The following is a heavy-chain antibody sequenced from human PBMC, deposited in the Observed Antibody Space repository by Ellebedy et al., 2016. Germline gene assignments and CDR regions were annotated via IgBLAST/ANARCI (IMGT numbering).Heavy chain of an antibody. J-gene: IGHJ4*02. CDR1: GVSVSSNSGA. CDR2: TYCRSKCSN. V-gene: IGHV6-1*01. CDR3: VRDINWGYDY. D-gene: IGHD7-27*01. Sequence: SQTLSLTCAISGVSVSSNSGAWNWIRQSPSRGLEWLGRTYCRSKCSNDYAVSVRSRITINQDTSKNQFSLHLNSVTPEDTAVYYCVRDINWGYDYWGQGTLVTVSS.